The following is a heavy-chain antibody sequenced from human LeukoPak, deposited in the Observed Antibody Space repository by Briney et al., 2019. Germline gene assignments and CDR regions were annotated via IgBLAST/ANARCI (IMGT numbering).Heavy chain of an antibody. V-gene: IGHV4-34*01. J-gene: IGHJ6*03. CDR3: ARDAVVGMAPAPEYYYMDV. CDR1: GEPFNGYY. CDR2: IYYSGST. Sequence: SETLSLTCAVYGEPFNGYYWNWIRQPPGKGLEWIGSIYYSGSTYYNPSLKSRVTMSMYTSRNRFSLMLSSATAADTAVYYCARDAVVGMAPAPEYYYMDVWGKGTTVTVSS. D-gene: IGHD2-2*01.